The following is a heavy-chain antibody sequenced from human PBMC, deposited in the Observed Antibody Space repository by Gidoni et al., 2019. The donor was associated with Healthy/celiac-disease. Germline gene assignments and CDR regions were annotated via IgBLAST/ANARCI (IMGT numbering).Heavy chain of an antibody. CDR2: IWYDGSNK. V-gene: IGHV3-33*01. CDR1: GFTFSSYG. J-gene: IGHJ4*02. CDR3: ARVRDDYGDYFDY. Sequence: QVQLVESGGGVVQPGRSLRLSCAASGFTFSSYGMHWVRQAPGKGLEWVAVIWYDGSNKYYADSVKGRFTISRDNSKNTLYLQMNSLRAEDTAVYYCARVRDDYGDYFDYWGQGTLVTVSS. D-gene: IGHD4-17*01.